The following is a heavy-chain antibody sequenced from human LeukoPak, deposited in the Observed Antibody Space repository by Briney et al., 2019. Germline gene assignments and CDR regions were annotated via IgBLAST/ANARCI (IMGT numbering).Heavy chain of an antibody. CDR3: ARYRSADSPFDL. V-gene: IGHV3-11*03. CDR2: ISSSSTYT. J-gene: IGHJ5*02. Sequence: GGSLRLSCAASGFTFSDYYMTWIRQAPGKGLEWVSYISSSSTYTNYADSVKGRFTISRDNAKNSLYLQMNSLRAEDAAVYYCARYRSADSPFDLWGQGTLVTVFS. CDR1: GFTFSDYY. D-gene: IGHD3-22*01.